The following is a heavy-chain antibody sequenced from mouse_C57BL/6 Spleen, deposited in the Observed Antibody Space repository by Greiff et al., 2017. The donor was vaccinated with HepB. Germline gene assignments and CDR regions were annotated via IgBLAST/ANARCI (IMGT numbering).Heavy chain of an antibody. Sequence: VQLQQSGPELVKPGASVKISCKASGYAFSSSWMNWVKQRPGKGLEWIGRIYPGDGDTNYNGKFKGKATLTADKSSSTAYMQLSSLTSEDSAVYFCARSDYDASMDYWGHGTSVTVSS. CDR3: ARSDYDASMDY. D-gene: IGHD2-4*01. CDR2: IYPGDGDT. CDR1: GYAFSSSW. J-gene: IGHJ4*01. V-gene: IGHV1-82*01.